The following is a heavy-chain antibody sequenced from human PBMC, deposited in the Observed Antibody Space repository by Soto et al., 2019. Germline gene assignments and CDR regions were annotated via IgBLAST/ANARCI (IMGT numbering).Heavy chain of an antibody. CDR3: ARVVNHYYYGMDV. CDR2: ISVHNGNT. V-gene: IGHV1-18*01. D-gene: IGHD3-22*01. J-gene: IGHJ6*02. Sequence: QVQLVQSGAEVKKPGASVKVSCKASVYTYISYAISWVRQAPGQGLEWMGWISVHNGNTNYAQKLQGRVTMTTDTSTSTAYMELRSLRSDDTAVYYCARVVNHYYYGMDVWGQGTTVTVSS. CDR1: VYTYISYA.